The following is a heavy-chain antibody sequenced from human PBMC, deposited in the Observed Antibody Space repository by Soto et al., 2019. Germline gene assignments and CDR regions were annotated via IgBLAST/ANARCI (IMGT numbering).Heavy chain of an antibody. J-gene: IGHJ4*02. CDR3: AKVITSGSYYYFDY. CDR1: GFTFSDYY. V-gene: IGHV3-23*01. D-gene: IGHD1-26*01. Sequence: GGSLRLSCAASGFTFSDYYMSWVRQAPGKGLEWVSAIRNSGADTYYADSVKGRFTISRDNSLSTLYLYMSSLRADDTALYYCAKVITSGSYYYFDYWGQGALVTVSS. CDR2: IRNSGADT.